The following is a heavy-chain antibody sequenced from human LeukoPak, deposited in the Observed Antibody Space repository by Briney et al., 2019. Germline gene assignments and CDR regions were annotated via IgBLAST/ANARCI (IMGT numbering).Heavy chain of an antibody. V-gene: IGHV1-46*02. J-gene: IGHJ4*02. CDR3: ARDYDSSGYYGPTDY. D-gene: IGHD3-22*01. CDR2: INPSGGST. CDR1: GYTFNNYA. Sequence: ASVKVSCKASGYTFNNYAINWVRQAPGQGLEWMGIINPSGGSTSYAQKFQGRVTMTRDTSTSTVYMELSSLRSEDTAVYYCARDYDSSGYYGPTDYWGQGTLVTVSS.